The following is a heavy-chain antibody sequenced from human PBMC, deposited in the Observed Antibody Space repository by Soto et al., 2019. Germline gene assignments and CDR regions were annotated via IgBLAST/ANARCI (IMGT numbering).Heavy chain of an antibody. Sequence: QVQLVQSGAEVKKPGASVKVSCKASGYTFTSYYMHWVRQAPGQGLEWMGIINPSGGSTSYAQKFQGRVTMTRDTSTSTVYMELSSLRSEETAVYYCARLLGYCTNGVCSRKHDMDVWGKGTTVTVSS. D-gene: IGHD2-8*01. CDR3: ARLLGYCTNGVCSRKHDMDV. J-gene: IGHJ6*03. V-gene: IGHV1-46*03. CDR2: INPSGGST. CDR1: GYTFTSYY.